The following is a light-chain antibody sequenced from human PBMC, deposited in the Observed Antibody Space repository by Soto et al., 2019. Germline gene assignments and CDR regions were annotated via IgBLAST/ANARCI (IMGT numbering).Light chain of an antibody. Sequence: EIVLTQSPATLSLSPGERATLSCRASQSVSSYLAWYQQKPGQAPRLLIYDASNRATGIPARFSGSGSGTDFTLTISSREPEDFAVYYCQQRSNWPPMYTFGQGTNLEIK. CDR3: QQRSNWPPMYT. CDR1: QSVSSY. V-gene: IGKV3-11*01. CDR2: DAS. J-gene: IGKJ2*01.